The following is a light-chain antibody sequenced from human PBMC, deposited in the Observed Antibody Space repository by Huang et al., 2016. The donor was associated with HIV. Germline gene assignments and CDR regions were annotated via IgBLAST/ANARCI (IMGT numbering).Light chain of an antibody. Sequence: IRITQSPSSLSASTGDRVTIACRASEDISNYLAWFQQKPGRAPKLLIYAASTLQNGVPSRFSGNVSATDFTLTIACLQSEDFATYYCQQYNSYPWTFGQGT. CDR2: AAS. CDR1: EDISNY. V-gene: IGKV1-8*01. CDR3: QQYNSYPWT. J-gene: IGKJ1*01.